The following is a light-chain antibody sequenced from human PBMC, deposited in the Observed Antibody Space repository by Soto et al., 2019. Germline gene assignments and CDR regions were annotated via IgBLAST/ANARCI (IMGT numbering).Light chain of an antibody. J-gene: IGLJ3*02. CDR2: DVS. CDR1: SSDVGRYNY. Sequence: QPVLTQPASVSGSPGQSITISCTGTSSDVGRYNYVSWYQQHPGKAPKLMIYDVSIRPSGVSDRFSGSKSGNTASLTISGLQAEDEADYYCSSYTSSSTVVFGGGTKLTVL. V-gene: IGLV2-14*03. CDR3: SSYTSSSTVV.